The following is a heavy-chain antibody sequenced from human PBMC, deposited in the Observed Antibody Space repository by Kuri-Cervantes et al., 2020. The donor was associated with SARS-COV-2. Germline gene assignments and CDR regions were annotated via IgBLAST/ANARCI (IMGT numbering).Heavy chain of an antibody. V-gene: IGHV4-39*01. J-gene: IGHJ5*02. Sequence: SETLSLTCTVSGGSISSSSYYWGWIRQPPGKGLEWIGSIYYSGSTYYNPSLKRRVTISVDTSKNQFSLKLSSVTAADTAVYYCARQHVLRYFDWFSKNNWFDPWGQGTLVTVSS. D-gene: IGHD3-9*01. CDR2: IYYSGST. CDR1: GGSISSSSYY. CDR3: ARQHVLRYFDWFSKNNWFDP.